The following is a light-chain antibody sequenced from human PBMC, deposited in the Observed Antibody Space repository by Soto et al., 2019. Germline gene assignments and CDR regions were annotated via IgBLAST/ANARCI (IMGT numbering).Light chain of an antibody. J-gene: IGKJ3*01. Sequence: EIVLTQSPSSLSLSPGERATLSCMASQSVSNYLAWYQQRPGQAPRLLIYDASNRATGIPARFSGSGSGTDFTLAISGLEPEDFAIYYCQHRNNRPFSFGPGTKVDIK. CDR2: DAS. V-gene: IGKV3-11*01. CDR1: QSVSNY. CDR3: QHRNNRPFS.